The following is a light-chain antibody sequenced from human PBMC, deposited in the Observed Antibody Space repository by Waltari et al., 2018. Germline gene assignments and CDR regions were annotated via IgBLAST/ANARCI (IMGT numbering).Light chain of an antibody. CDR3: CSHAGSSTVV. CDR2: EVS. Sequence: QSALTQPASVSGSPGQSITISCTGPSSDVGSQYLFSWYHQHPGNAPKLMIDEVSKRPPGVSNRFSGSKSGNTASLTISGLQAEDEADYYCCSHAGSSTVVFGGGTKLTVL. J-gene: IGLJ2*01. CDR1: SSDVGSQYL. V-gene: IGLV2-23*02.